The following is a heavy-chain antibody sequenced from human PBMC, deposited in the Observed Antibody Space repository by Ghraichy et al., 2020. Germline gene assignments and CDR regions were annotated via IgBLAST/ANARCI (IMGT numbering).Heavy chain of an antibody. D-gene: IGHD3-16*02. CDR3: TTEPHRDNYDYVWGSYRYTDYFDY. CDR1: GFTFSNAW. V-gene: IGHV3-15*01. CDR2: IKSKTDGGTT. Sequence: GGSLRLSCAASGFTFSNAWMSWVRQAPGKGLEWVGRIKSKTDGGTTDYAAPVKGRFTISRDDSKNTLYLQMNSLKTEDTAVYYCTTEPHRDNYDYVWGSYRYTDYFDYWGQGTLVTVSS. J-gene: IGHJ4*02.